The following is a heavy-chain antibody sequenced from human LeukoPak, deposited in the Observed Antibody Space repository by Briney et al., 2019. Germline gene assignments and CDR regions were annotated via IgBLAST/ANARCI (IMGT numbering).Heavy chain of an antibody. D-gene: IGHD6-13*01. CDR3: ARDFVRIAAAGNFFDY. Sequence: ASVKLSCKASGYTFTGYYMHWVRQAPGQGLEWMGWINPNSGGTNYAQKFQGRVTMTRDASISTAYMELSGLRSDDTAVYYCARDFVRIAAAGNFFDYWGQGTLVTVSS. CDR1: GYTFTGYY. CDR2: INPNSGGT. J-gene: IGHJ4*02. V-gene: IGHV1-2*02.